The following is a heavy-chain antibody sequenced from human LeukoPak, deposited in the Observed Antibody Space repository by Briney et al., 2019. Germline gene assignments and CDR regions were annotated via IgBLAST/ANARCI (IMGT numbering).Heavy chain of an antibody. Sequence: GRSLRLSCTASGFTLGDYAMSWVRQAPGKGLEWVGFIRSKAYGGTTEYAASVKGRFTISRDDSKSIAYLQMNSLKTEDTAVYYCTREEYQQYYYGMDVWGQGTTVTVPS. V-gene: IGHV3-49*04. CDR1: GFTLGDYA. CDR2: IRSKAYGGTT. CDR3: TREEYQQYYYGMDV. D-gene: IGHD2-2*01. J-gene: IGHJ6*02.